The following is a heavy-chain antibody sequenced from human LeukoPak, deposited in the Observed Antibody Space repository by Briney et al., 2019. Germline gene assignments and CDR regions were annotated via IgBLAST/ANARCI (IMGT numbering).Heavy chain of an antibody. J-gene: IGHJ5*02. D-gene: IGHD3-22*01. CDR3: ARDSSGYSRFDP. Sequence: SKTLSLTCTVSGGSISSGGYYWSWIRQHPGKGLEWIGYIYYSGSTYYNPSLKSRVTISVDTSKNQFSVKLSSVTAADTAVYYCARDSSGYSRFDPWGQGTLVTVSS. CDR1: GGSISSGGYY. CDR2: IYYSGST. V-gene: IGHV4-31*03.